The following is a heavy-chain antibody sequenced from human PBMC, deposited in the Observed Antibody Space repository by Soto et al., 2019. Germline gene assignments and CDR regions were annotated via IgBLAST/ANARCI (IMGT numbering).Heavy chain of an antibody. J-gene: IGHJ5*01. D-gene: IGHD3-22*01. CDR2: INHSGRV. V-gene: IGHV4-34*01. CDR3: STRAYDTNGYYRFDP. CDR1: GGPFSGHS. Sequence: SLTCAVYGGPFSGHSWTWIRQSPGKGLEWIGDINHSGRVNYSPSLKSRVTISLDTSKNQFSLTLSAVTAADTAMYYCSTRAYDTNGYYRFDPWGQGTLVTVSS.